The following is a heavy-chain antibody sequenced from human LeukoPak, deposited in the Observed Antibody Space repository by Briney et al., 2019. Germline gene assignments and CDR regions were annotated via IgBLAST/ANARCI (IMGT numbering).Heavy chain of an antibody. CDR2: IYPSDSDT. CDR1: GYIFSTYW. J-gene: IGHJ3*01. D-gene: IGHD1-26*01. CDR3: ARSKWRDDAFDV. V-gene: IGHV5-51*01. Sequence: GESLKISCKGSGYIFSTYWIGWVRQMPGKGLEWMGIIYPSDSDTRYCPSFQGRVTISADKSNGVAYLQWRSLKASDTAMYYCARSKWRDDAFDVWGQGTMVTVSS.